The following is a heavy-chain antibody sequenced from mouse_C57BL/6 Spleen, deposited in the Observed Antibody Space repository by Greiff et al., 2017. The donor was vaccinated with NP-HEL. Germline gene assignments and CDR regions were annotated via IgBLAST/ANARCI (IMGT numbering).Heavy chain of an antibody. D-gene: IGHD1-3*01. V-gene: IGHV1-69*01. CDR3: ARWGDSGFEY. J-gene: IGHJ2*01. CDR2: IDPSDSYT. CDR1: GYTFTSYW. Sequence: QVQLQQPGAELVMPGASVKLSCKASGYTFTSYWMHWVKQRPGQGLEWIGEIDPSDSYTNYNQKFKGKSTLTVDKSSSTAYMQLSSLTSEDSAVYYCARWGDSGFEYWGQGTTLTVSS.